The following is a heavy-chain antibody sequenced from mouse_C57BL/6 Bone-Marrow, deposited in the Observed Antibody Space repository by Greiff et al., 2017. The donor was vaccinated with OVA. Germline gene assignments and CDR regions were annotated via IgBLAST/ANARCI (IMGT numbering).Heavy chain of an antibody. V-gene: IGHV5-17*01. J-gene: IGHJ1*03. CDR2: ISSGSSTI. Sequence: DVMLVESGGGLVKPGGSLKLSCAASGFTFSDYGMHWVRQAPEKGLEWVAYISSGSSTIYYADTVKGRFTISRDNAKNTLFLQMTSLRSEDTAMYYCARSLITTVVATDWYFDVWGTGTTVTVSS. CDR3: ARSLITTVVATDWYFDV. D-gene: IGHD1-1*01. CDR1: GFTFSDYG.